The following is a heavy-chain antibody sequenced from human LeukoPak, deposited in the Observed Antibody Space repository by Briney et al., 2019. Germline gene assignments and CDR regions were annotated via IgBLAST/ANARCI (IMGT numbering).Heavy chain of an antibody. Sequence: SETPSPTCNIPGDSIHSSSYSLSWIRVPPGKGMGWIGCIYYAGSTYYKPSLKNRVSLSVDTSTYRFSLNIKSVTAADTAMYYCARGRRIVVLPGRGYFDLWGRGTLVTVSS. J-gene: IGHJ2*01. CDR1: GDSIHSSSYS. CDR3: ARGRRIVVLPGRGYFDL. V-gene: IGHV4-39*02. CDR2: IYYAGST. D-gene: IGHD4/OR15-4a*01.